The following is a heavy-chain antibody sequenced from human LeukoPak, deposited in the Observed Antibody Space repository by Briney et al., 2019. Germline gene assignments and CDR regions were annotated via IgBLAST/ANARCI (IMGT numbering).Heavy chain of an antibody. Sequence: ETLSLTCAVSVGSISSGNWWSWVRQSPGKGLEWIGEIYHNGTRNYNPSLKSRVTISTDTFKNHFSLKLTSVTAADTAVYYCATAPILRGKGGEHYKYGMDVWGQGTTVIVSS. V-gene: IGHV4/OR15-8*02. D-gene: IGHD2-2*02. J-gene: IGHJ6*02. CDR2: IYHNGTR. CDR3: ATAPILRGKGGEHYKYGMDV. CDR1: VGSISSGNW.